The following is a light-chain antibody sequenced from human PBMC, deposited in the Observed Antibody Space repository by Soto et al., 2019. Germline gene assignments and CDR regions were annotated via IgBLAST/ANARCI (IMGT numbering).Light chain of an antibody. CDR2: GAS. CDR1: KLVGSSY. CDR3: QQYGSSGT. J-gene: IGKJ1*01. V-gene: IGKV3-20*01. Sequence: EIVMTQSPDTLSLSPGERASLSCGASKLVGSSYLAWYQQKPGQAPRLLIYGASSRATGIPDRFSGSGSGTDFTLTISRLEPEDFAVYYCQQYGSSGTFGQGTKVDIK.